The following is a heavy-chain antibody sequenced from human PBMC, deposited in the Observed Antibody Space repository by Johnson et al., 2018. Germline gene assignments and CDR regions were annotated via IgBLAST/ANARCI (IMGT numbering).Heavy chain of an antibody. Sequence: QVQLVESGGGVVQPGRSLRLSCAASGFTFSSYGMHWVRQAPGKGLEWVAVLSYDGNNKYYADSVKGRFTLSRDNSKNTLYLQMNSLRAEDTAVYFCAKDQGDYYGSGNAFDIWGQGTMVTVSS. CDR1: GFTFSSYG. V-gene: IGHV3-30*18. CDR3: AKDQGDYYGSGNAFDI. CDR2: LSYDGNNK. J-gene: IGHJ3*02. D-gene: IGHD3-10*01.